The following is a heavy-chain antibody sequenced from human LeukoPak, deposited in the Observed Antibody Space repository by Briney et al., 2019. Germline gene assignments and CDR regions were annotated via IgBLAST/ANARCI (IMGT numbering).Heavy chain of an antibody. CDR2: ISGSGGST. J-gene: IGHJ4*02. D-gene: IGHD3-22*01. Sequence: PGGSLRLSCAASGFTLSSYAMSWVRQAPGEGLEWVSVISGSGGSTYYADSVKGRLTISRDNSKNTLYVQMNSLRAEDTAVYYCAKGPQVGSGYHPDYWGQGTLVTVSS. V-gene: IGHV3-23*01. CDR3: AKGPQVGSGYHPDY. CDR1: GFTLSSYA.